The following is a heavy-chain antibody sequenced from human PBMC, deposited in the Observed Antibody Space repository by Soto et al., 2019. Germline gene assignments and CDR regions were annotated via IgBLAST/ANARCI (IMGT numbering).Heavy chain of an antibody. D-gene: IGHD3-16*02. CDR1: GGSFSGYY. V-gene: IGHV4-34*01. CDR3: ASFFNSYDYIWGSDRQGPFDH. J-gene: IGHJ5*02. Sequence: SETLSLTCAVYGGSFSGYYWSWIRQPPGKGLEWIGEINHSGSTNYNPSLKSRVTISVDTSKNQFSLKLSSVTAADTAVYYFASFFNSYDYIWGSDRQGPFDHWGQGTLVTVSS. CDR2: INHSGST.